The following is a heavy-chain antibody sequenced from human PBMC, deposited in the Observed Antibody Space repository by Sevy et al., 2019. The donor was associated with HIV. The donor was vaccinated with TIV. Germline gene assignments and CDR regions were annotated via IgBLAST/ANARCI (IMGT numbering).Heavy chain of an antibody. CDR1: GSTFSSYA. J-gene: IGHJ5*01. V-gene: IGHV3-23*01. D-gene: IGHD3-22*01. Sequence: GGSLRLSCEVSGSTFSSYAMSWVRQAPGKGLEWVSRSRGSGTSAYYADSVKGRFTVSRDNSRNTLFLEMNDLRVEDTAIYFCAKAKRFDSSSWFDSWGQGTLVTVSS. CDR2: SRGSGTSA. CDR3: AKAKRFDSSSWFDS.